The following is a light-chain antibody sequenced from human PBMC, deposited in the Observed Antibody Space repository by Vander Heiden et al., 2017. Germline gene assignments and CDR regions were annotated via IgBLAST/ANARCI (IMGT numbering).Light chain of an antibody. J-gene: IGKJ5*01. CDR3: HQYNSYPLT. CDR2: KAS. Sequence: DIQMTQSPSTLSASVGDRVTITCRASQSISSWLAWYQQKPGKAPKLLIYKASSLESGVPSRFSGSGSGTEFTLTIRSLQPDDFATYYCHQYNSYPLTFGQGTRLEIK. V-gene: IGKV1-5*03. CDR1: QSISSW.